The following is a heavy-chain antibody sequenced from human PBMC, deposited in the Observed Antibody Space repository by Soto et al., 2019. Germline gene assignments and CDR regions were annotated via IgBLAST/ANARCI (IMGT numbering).Heavy chain of an antibody. CDR3: ARSGRKVYNYSEY. Sequence: SETLSLTCTFSGGSISSADYYWSWILHPPGKGLEWIGYIYYSGSTYYNPSLKSRLSMSVETSKNQFSLKLSSVTAADTAVYYCARSGRKVYNYSEYWGNGNMVNVSA. J-gene: IGHJ4*01. CDR2: IYYSGST. D-gene: IGHD2-8*01. CDR1: GGSISSADYY. V-gene: IGHV4-30-4*01.